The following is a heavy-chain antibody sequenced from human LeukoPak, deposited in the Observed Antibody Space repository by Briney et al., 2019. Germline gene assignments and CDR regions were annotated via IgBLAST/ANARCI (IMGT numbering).Heavy chain of an antibody. D-gene: IGHD4-23*01. J-gene: IGHJ4*02. CDR3: ASLRGVAGNADDC. Sequence: GASVKVSCKASGGTFSSYAISWVRRAPGQGLEWMGGIIPIFGTANYAQKFQGRVTITTDESTSTAYMELSSLRSEDTAVYYCASLRGVAGNADDCWGQGTLVTVSS. CDR2: IIPIFGTA. V-gene: IGHV1-69*05. CDR1: GGTFSSYA.